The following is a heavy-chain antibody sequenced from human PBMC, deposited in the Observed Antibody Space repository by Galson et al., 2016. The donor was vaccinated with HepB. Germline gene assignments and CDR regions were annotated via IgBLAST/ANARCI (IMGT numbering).Heavy chain of an antibody. J-gene: IGHJ5*02. D-gene: IGHD4-23*01. CDR1: GFVFRMYP. CDR2: LSGTGGDT. Sequence: SLRLSCAASGFVFRMYPMSWVRQAPGKGLEWVSALSGTGGDTYYADSVKGRFTIFRDNSKNTLYLQMTSLRDEDTATYYCAKDLTVAAWVDPWGQGTLVTVSS. V-gene: IGHV3-23*01. CDR3: AKDLTVAAWVDP.